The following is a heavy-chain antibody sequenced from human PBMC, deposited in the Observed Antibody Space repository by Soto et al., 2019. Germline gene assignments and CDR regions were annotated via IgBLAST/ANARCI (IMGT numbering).Heavy chain of an antibody. V-gene: IGHV4-31*03. CDR3: ARHSSSWPIFDY. D-gene: IGHD6-13*01. J-gene: IGHJ4*02. CDR1: GGSISSGGYY. Sequence: SETLSLTCTVSGGSISSGGYYWSWIRQHPGKGLEWIGYIYYSGSTYYNPSLKSRVTISVDTSKNQFSLKLSSVTAADTAVYYCARHSSSWPIFDYWGQGTLVTSPQ. CDR2: IYYSGST.